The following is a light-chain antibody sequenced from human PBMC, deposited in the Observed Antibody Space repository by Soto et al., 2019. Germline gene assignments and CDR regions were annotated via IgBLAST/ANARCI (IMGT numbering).Light chain of an antibody. CDR1: QSISTY. CDR3: QQSYIPPYT. V-gene: IGKV1-39*01. Sequence: DIQMTQSPSSLSASVGDKVTITCRASQSISTYLNWYQQKPGEAPKVLIYVASILLRGVPSRFSGSGSGTDFTLTINSLQPEDFATYYCQQSYIPPYTFVQGTNLEIK. J-gene: IGKJ2*01. CDR2: VAS.